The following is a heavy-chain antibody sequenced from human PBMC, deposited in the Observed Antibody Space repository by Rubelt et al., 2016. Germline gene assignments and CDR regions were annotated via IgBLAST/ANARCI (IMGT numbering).Heavy chain of an antibody. Sequence: MSWVRQAPGKGLDWVANIKEDGSEKHYVDSVKGRFTISRDNAKNSMYLQMNSLRAEDTAVYYCARMMSMTTVTTSYYYGKDVWGQGTTVTVSS. V-gene: IGHV3-7*01. J-gene: IGHJ6*02. CDR3: ARMMSMTTVTTSYYYGKDV. D-gene: IGHD4-17*01. CDR2: IKEDGSEK.